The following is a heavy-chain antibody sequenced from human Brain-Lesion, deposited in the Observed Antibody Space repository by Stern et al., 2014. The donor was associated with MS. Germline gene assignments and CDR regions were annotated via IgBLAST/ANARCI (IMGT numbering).Heavy chain of an antibody. CDR1: GASISNTQW. CDR2: IYQSGSA. J-gene: IGHJ6*02. Sequence: QVQLQESGPGLVKPSGTLSLTCAVSGASISNTQWWTWVRQSPGKGLEWIGEIYQSGSANYNPSLGSGVTISVDRSKNGFSLKWTSVTAADTTVYYCARDPRRGGLSGYYHGMDVWGQGTTVTVSS. CDR3: ARDPRRGGLSGYYHGMDV. V-gene: IGHV4-4*02. D-gene: IGHD3-10*01.